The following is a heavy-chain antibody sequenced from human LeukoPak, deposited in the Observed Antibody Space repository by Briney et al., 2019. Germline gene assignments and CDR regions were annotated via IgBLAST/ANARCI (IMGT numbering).Heavy chain of an antibody. J-gene: IGHJ5*02. CDR2: IYASGST. CDR1: GGSISSYY. D-gene: IGHD6-19*01. V-gene: IGHV4-4*07. Sequence: SETLSLTCTFCGGSISSYYWSWIRQPAGKRLEWIGRIYASGSTYYNPSLKSRVTMSVDTSKNQFSLKLNSVTAADTAVYYCARSSGWYWFDPWGQGTLVTVSS. CDR3: ARSSGWYWFDP.